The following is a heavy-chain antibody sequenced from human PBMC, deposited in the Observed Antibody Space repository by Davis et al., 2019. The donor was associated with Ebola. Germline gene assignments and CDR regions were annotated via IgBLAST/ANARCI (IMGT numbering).Heavy chain of an antibody. V-gene: IGHV3-9*01. D-gene: IGHD6-13*01. Sequence: SLKISCAASGFTFDDYAMHWVRQAPGKGLEWVSGISWNSGSIGYADSVKGRFTISRDNSKNTVYLQMNSLRAEDTAVYYCAKRLGSSWSGVDPWGQGTLVTVSS. J-gene: IGHJ5*02. CDR2: ISWNSGSI. CDR3: AKRLGSSWSGVDP. CDR1: GFTFDDYA.